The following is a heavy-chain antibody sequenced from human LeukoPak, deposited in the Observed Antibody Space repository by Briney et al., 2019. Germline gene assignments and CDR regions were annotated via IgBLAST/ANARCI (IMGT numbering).Heavy chain of an antibody. CDR1: GYTFTSYG. V-gene: IGHV1-18*01. Sequence: GASVKVSCKASGYTFTSYGISWVRQAPGQGLEWMGWISAYNGNTNYARKLQGRVTMTTDTSTSTAYMELRSLRSDDTAVYYCVLLWFGEQGFDYWGQGTLVTVSS. CDR3: VLLWFGEQGFDY. CDR2: ISAYNGNT. J-gene: IGHJ4*02. D-gene: IGHD3-10*01.